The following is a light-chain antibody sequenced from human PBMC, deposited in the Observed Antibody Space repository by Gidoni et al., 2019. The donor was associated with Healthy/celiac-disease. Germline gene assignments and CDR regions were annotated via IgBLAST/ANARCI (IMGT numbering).Light chain of an antibody. CDR1: QSVSSSY. Sequence: VLTQSPGTLSLSPGERATLSCRASQSVSSSYLAWYQQKPGQAPRLLIYGASSRATGIPDRFSGSGSGTDFTLTISRLEPEDFAVYYCQQYGSSSWTFGQGTKVEIK. CDR3: QQYGSSSWT. CDR2: GAS. J-gene: IGKJ1*01. V-gene: IGKV3-20*01.